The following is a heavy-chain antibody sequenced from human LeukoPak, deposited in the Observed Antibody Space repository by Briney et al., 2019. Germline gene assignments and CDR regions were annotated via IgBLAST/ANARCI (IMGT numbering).Heavy chain of an antibody. J-gene: IGHJ5*02. V-gene: IGHV3-7*01. CDR1: GFTFSSYW. D-gene: IGHD1-14*01. CDR2: IKQDGSDK. CDR3: ARGIQTGVDWFDP. Sequence: GGSLRLSCAASGFTFSSYWMTWVRQALGKGLEWVANIKQDGSDKYYVDSVKGRFTISRDNAKNSLYLQMNSLRAEDTAVYYCARGIQTGVDWFDPWGQGTLVTVSS.